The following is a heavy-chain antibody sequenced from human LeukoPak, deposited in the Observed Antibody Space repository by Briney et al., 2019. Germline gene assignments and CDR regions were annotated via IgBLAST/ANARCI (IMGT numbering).Heavy chain of an antibody. J-gene: IGHJ6*02. V-gene: IGHV1-69*04. CDR2: IIPIFGIA. Sequence: ASVKVSCKASGGTFSSYAISWVRQAPGQGLEWMGRIIPIFGIANYAQKFQGRVTITADKSTSTAYMELSSLRSEDTAVYYCARDGRGLNYYYYGTDVWGQGATVTVSS. D-gene: IGHD1-26*01. CDR1: GGTFSSYA. CDR3: ARDGRGLNYYYYGTDV.